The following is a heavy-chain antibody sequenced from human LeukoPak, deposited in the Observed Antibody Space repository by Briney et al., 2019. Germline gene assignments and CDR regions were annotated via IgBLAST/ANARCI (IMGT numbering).Heavy chain of an antibody. Sequence: GGSLRLSCAASGFTFSSYAMSWVRQAPGKGLEWVSAISGSGGSTYYADSVKGRFTISRDNSKNTLYLQMNSLRAEDTAVYYCARVNRVRRWLQSIYYYGMDVWGQGTTVTVSS. CDR3: ARVNRVRRWLQSIYYYGMDV. CDR1: GFTFSSYA. CDR2: ISGSGGST. J-gene: IGHJ6*02. V-gene: IGHV3-23*01. D-gene: IGHD5-24*01.